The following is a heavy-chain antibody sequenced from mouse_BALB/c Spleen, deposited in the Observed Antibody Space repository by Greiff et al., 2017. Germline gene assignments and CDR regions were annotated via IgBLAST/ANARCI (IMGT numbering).Heavy chain of an antibody. J-gene: IGHJ4*01. CDR1: GFSLTSYG. CDR3: ARKYDYGYDGYYAMDY. Sequence: QVQLQQSGPGLVQPSQSLSITCTVSGFSLTSYGVHWVRQSPGKGLEWLGVIWSGGSTDYNAAFISRLSISKDNSKSQVFFKMNSLQANDTAIYYCARKYDYGYDGYYAMDYWGQGTSVTVSS. V-gene: IGHV2-2*02. D-gene: IGHD2-2*01. CDR2: IWSGGST.